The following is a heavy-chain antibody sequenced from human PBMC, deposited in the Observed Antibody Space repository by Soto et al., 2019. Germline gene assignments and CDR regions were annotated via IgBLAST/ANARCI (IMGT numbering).Heavy chain of an antibody. Sequence: ASMKVSCEASCDTFTSYGISWVRRAPGQGLEWMGWISAYNGNTNYAQKLQGRVTMTTDTSTSTAYMELRSLRSDDTAVYYCARDKLWFGDITYYYYGMDVWAPGTTVPLSS. J-gene: IGHJ6*02. V-gene: IGHV1-18*01. CDR3: ARDKLWFGDITYYYYGMDV. D-gene: IGHD3-10*01. CDR2: ISAYNGNT. CDR1: CDTFTSYG.